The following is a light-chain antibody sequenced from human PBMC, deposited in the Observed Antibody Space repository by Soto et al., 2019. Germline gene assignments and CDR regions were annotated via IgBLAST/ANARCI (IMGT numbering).Light chain of an antibody. V-gene: IGKV3-11*01. CDR1: QSVSSY. CDR3: KQRSKEIT. Sequence: VLKQSLATLSFSPAERAMLSYRASQSVSSYLAWYQQKPGQAPRRLIYDASNRATGIQARFSGSGSGTEFTLTIRSLAPEDFAVYYCKQRSKEITFGQGTRLEIK. J-gene: IGKJ5*01. CDR2: DAS.